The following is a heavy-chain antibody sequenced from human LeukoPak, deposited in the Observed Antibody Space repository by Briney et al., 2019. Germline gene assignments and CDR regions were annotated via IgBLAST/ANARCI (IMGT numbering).Heavy chain of an antibody. J-gene: IGHJ3*01. CDR1: GFTFSDYD. Sequence: GGPLRLSCAASGFTFSDYDMNWLRQAPGTGLEWVSYITGSSSSKYYADSVKGRFTISRDNAKNSLYLQMNSLRAEDTAVYYCARPTTSGWYPHWGQGTMVTVSS. CDR3: ARPTTSGWYPH. V-gene: IGHV3-48*01. D-gene: IGHD6-19*01. CDR2: ITGSSSSK.